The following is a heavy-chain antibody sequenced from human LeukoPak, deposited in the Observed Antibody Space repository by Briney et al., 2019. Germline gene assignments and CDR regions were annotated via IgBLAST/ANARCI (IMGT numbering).Heavy chain of an antibody. CDR2: IRSKPYGGTT. V-gene: IGHV3-49*03. CDR1: GFTFGDYA. CDR3: TRVVEAYCGGDCYPDY. J-gene: IGHJ4*02. Sequence: GRSLRLSCTPSGFTFGDYAMSWFRQAPGKGLEWVGFIRSKPYGGTTEYAASVKGRFIISRDDSKSIAYLQMNSLKTEDTAVYYCTRVVEAYCGGDCYPDYWGQGTLVTVSP. D-gene: IGHD2-21*02.